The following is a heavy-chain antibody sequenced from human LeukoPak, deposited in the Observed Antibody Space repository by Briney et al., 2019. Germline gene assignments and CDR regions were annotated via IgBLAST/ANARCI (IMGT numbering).Heavy chain of an antibody. CDR2: INHLGNT. CDR3: ARGSPKLDS. Sequence: GSLRLSCAASGFTFSNAWMSWVRQAPGKGLEWIGEINHLGNTKKSPSLKGRVTLAVDTSKNQFSLRVTSVTAADTAVYYCARGSPKLDSWGQGTPVTVSS. CDR1: GFTFSNAW. V-gene: IGHV4-34*01. J-gene: IGHJ5*01.